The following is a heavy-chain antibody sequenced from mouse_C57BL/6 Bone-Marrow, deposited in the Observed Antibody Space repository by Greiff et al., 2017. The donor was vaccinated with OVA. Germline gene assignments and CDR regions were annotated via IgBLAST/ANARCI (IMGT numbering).Heavy chain of an antibody. CDR1: GYTFTDYE. CDR3: TRRSLNWDDY. V-gene: IGHV1-15*01. CDR2: IDPETGGT. Sequence: QVQLKQSGAELVRPGASVTLSCKASGYTFTDYEMHWVKQTPVHGLEWIGAIDPETGGTAYNQKFKGKAILTADKSSSTAYMELRSLTSEDSAVYYCTRRSLNWDDYWGQGTTLTVSS. D-gene: IGHD4-1*01. J-gene: IGHJ2*01.